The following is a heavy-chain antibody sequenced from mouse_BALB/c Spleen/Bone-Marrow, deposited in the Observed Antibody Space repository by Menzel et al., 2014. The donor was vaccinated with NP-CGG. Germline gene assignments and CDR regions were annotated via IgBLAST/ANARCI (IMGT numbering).Heavy chain of an antibody. CDR1: GYTFTDYT. CDR3: TRSRYGDY. CDR2: INPNIGGT. V-gene: IGHV1-18*01. Sequence: EVQLQQSGPELVKPGASVKISCKTSGYTFTDYTMHWVKPSHGKSLEWIGHINPNIGGTNYNQKFKGKATLTLDKSSRTAYMELRSLTSEDSAVYYCTRSRYGDYWGQGTTLTVSS. J-gene: IGHJ2*01. D-gene: IGHD2-14*01.